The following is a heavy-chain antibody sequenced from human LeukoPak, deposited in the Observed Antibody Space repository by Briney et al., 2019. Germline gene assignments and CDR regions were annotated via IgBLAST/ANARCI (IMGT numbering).Heavy chain of an antibody. Sequence: TSETLSLTCTVSGGSISSSSYYWGWNRQPPGKGLEWIGSIYYSGSTYYNPSLKSRVTISVDTSKNQFSLKLSSVTAADTAVYYCARFSTSPTKPFVFDYWGQGTLVTVSS. CDR3: ARFSTSPTKPFVFDY. D-gene: IGHD2-2*01. J-gene: IGHJ4*02. V-gene: IGHV4-39*01. CDR2: IYYSGST. CDR1: GGSISSSSYY.